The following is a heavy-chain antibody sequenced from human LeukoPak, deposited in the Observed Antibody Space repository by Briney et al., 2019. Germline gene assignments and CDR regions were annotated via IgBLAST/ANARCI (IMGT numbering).Heavy chain of an antibody. CDR1: GGSISSYY. D-gene: IGHD5-12*01. CDR3: ARQNSGYDLGPFAY. Sequence: SETLSLTCTVSGGSISSYYWSWIRQPPGKGLEWIAYISYSGSTNYNPSLRSRVTISLDASKNHFSLKLSSVTAADTAVYYCARQNSGYDLGPFAYWGQGTLVTVSS. CDR2: ISYSGST. V-gene: IGHV4-59*08. J-gene: IGHJ4*02.